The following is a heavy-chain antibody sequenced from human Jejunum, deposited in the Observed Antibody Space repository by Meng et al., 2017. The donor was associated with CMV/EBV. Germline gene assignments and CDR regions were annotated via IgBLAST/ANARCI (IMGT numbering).Heavy chain of an antibody. CDR2: IYWKDDK. J-gene: IGHJ4*02. CDR1: TEVG. D-gene: IGHD3-10*01. CDR3: AHRPQTTLLWFGEPRLGYFDY. Sequence: TEVGVGWSSRPPGKALEWRALIYWKDDKRYSPSLKSRLTTTKDTSKNQVVLTMTNMDPVDTATYYCAHRPQTTLLWFGEPRLGYFDYWGQGTLVTVSS. V-gene: IGHV2-5*01.